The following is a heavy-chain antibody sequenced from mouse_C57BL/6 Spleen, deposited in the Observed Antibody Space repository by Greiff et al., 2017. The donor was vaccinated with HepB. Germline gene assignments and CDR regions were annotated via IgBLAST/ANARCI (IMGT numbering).Heavy chain of an antibody. CDR1: GFTFSDYY. CDR2: INYDGSST. CDR3: ARDDYDGYFDY. Sequence: EVKLVESEGGLVQPGSSMKLSCTASGFTFSDYYMAWVRQVPEKGLEWVANINYDGSSTYYLDSLKSRFIISRDNAKNILYLQMSSLKSEDTATYYCARDDYDGYFDYWGQGTTLTVSS. J-gene: IGHJ2*01. D-gene: IGHD2-3*01. V-gene: IGHV5-16*01.